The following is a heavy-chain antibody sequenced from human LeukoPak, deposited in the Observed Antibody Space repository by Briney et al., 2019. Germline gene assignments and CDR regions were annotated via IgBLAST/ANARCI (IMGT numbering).Heavy chain of an antibody. CDR2: ISYDGSNK. CDR3: ARDRGSVEMATIFAFDI. CDR1: GFTFSSYA. J-gene: IGHJ3*02. D-gene: IGHD5-24*01. V-gene: IGHV3-30*04. Sequence: PGRSLRLSCAASGFTFSSYAMHWVRQAPGKGLEWVAVISYDGSNKYYADSVKGRFTISRDNAKNSLYLQMNSLRAEDTAVYYCARDRGSVEMATIFAFDIWGQGTMVTVSS.